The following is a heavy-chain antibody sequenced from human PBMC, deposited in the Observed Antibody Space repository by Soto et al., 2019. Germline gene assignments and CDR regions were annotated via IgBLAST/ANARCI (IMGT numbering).Heavy chain of an antibody. V-gene: IGHV4-31*03. CDR1: GGSITSGAYY. CDR2: IYHSGTT. J-gene: IGHJ4*02. Sequence: QVQLQESGPGLVKPSQTLSLTCTVSGGSITSGAYYWNWVRHHSGKGLEWVGDIYHSGTTNYNPSLKSRLTISVDTSKNQFSLKLSSVTPADTSVYFCARDNSGGYSGGLSIWGQGTMVTVSS. CDR3: ARDNSGGYSGGLSI. D-gene: IGHD3-22*01.